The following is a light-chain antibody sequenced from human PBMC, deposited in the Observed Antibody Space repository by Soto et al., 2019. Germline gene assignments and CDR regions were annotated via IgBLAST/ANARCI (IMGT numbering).Light chain of an antibody. Sequence: QSALPQPPSASGSPGQSVTISCTGTSSDVAGYNSVSWYQHHPGKAPKLMIYEVSKRPSGVPDRFSGSKSGNTASLTVSGLQADDEADYYCTSYAGSTYSVVFGGGTKLTVL. CDR1: SSDVAGYNS. V-gene: IGLV2-8*01. J-gene: IGLJ3*02. CDR2: EVS. CDR3: TSYAGSTYSVV.